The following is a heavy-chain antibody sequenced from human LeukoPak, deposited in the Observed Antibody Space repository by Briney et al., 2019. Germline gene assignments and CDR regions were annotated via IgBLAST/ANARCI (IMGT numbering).Heavy chain of an antibody. D-gene: IGHD1-26*01. CDR3: ARGGGPAPARRDAFDI. J-gene: IGHJ3*02. Sequence: PGGSLRLSCAASGFTFSSYEMNWVRQAPGKGLEWVSYISSSGSTIYYADSVKGRFTISRDNAKNSLYLQMNSLRAEDTAVYYCARGGGPAPARRDAFDIWGQGTMVTVSS. CDR2: ISSSGSTI. CDR1: GFTFSSYE. V-gene: IGHV3-48*03.